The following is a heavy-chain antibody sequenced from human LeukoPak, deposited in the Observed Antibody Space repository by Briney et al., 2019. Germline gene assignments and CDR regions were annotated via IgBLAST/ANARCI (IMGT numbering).Heavy chain of an antibody. J-gene: IGHJ4*02. Sequence: SGTLSLTCAVSGGSTSSSNWWSWVRQPPGKGLEWVEEIYHSGSTNYNPSLKSRVTISVDKSKNQFSLKLSSVTAADTAVYYCARGRLLWFGELPYFDYWGQGTLVTVSS. CDR3: ARGRLLWFGELPYFDY. CDR2: IYHSGST. CDR1: GGSTSSSNW. V-gene: IGHV4-4*02. D-gene: IGHD3-10*01.